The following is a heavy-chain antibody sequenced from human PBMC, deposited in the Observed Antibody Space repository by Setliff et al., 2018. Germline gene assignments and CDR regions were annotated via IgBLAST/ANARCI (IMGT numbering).Heavy chain of an antibody. CDR1: GGSFSGYY. V-gene: IGHV4-34*01. D-gene: IGHD4-4*01. J-gene: IGHJ6*03. CDR2: INHSGST. CDR3: ARAYSYYYYYMDV. Sequence: PSETLSLTCAVYGGSFSGYYWSWIRQPPGKGLEWIGEINHSGSTNYNPSLKSRVTISVDTSKNQFSLKLGSVTAADTAVYYCARAYSYYYYYMDVWGKGTTVTVSS.